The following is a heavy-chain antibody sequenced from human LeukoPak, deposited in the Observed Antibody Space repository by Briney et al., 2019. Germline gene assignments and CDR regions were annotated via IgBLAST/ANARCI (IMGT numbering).Heavy chain of an antibody. D-gene: IGHD6-19*01. CDR3: AKANPVAGTFDY. J-gene: IGHJ4*02. Sequence: GGSLRLSCAASGFTFSSYGMHWVRQAPGKGLEWVAVIWYDGSNKYYADSVKGRFTISRDNSKNTLYLQMNSLRAEDTAVYYCAKANPVAGTFDYWGQGTPVTVSS. V-gene: IGHV3-33*06. CDR2: IWYDGSNK. CDR1: GFTFSSYG.